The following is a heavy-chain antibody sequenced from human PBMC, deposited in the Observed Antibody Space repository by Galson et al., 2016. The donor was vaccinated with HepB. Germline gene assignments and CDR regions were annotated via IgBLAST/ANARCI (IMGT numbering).Heavy chain of an antibody. CDR2: ISGVSFYT. CDR1: GFIFGDYY. D-gene: IGHD3-10*01. V-gene: IGHV3-11*06. J-gene: IGHJ4*02. CDR3: ARGGITADY. Sequence: SLRLSCATSGFIFGDYYMSWVRQAPGKGLEWISYISGVSFYTKYADSFKDRFTISRDNAKNSLFLQMNNLTAGDTAIYFCARGGITADYWGRGTLVAVSS.